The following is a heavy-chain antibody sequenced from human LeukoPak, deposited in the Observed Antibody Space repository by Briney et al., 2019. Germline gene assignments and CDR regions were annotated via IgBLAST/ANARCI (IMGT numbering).Heavy chain of an antibody. J-gene: IGHJ4*02. D-gene: IGHD3-10*01. CDR3: ARSPTRDYGSGSYYNRAPFDY. V-gene: IGHV1-18*01. CDR2: ISAYNGNT. Sequence: ASVKVSCKASGYTFTSYGISWVRQAPGQGLEWMGWISAYNGNTSYAQKLQGRVTMTTDTSTSTAYMELRSLRSDDTAVYYCARSPTRDYGSGSYYNRAPFDYWGQGTLVTVSS. CDR1: GYTFTSYG.